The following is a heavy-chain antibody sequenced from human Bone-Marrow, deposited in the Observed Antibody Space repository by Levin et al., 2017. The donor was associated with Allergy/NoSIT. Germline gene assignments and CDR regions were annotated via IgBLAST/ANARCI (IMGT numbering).Heavy chain of an antibody. J-gene: IGHJ4*02. CDR3: AKDVRVTAGGKWDYLDW. CDR1: GFTFGSYA. D-gene: IGHD4-23*01. V-gene: IGHV3-23*01. Sequence: PGGSLRLSCVASGFTFGSYAMSWVRQAPGKGLEWVGAISGSGSKTYYRESFEGRITISRDNSESALYLQLNTVRVEDTAFYFCAKDVRVTAGGKWDYLDWWGQGTLVTVSS. CDR2: ISGSGSKT.